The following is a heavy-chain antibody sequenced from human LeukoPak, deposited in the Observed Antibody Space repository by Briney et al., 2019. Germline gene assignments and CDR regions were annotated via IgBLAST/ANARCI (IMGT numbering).Heavy chain of an antibody. V-gene: IGHV4-31*03. CDR2: IYYSGNT. CDR3: ARRVSLVRGVISGHFDY. D-gene: IGHD3-10*01. CDR1: GDSISSAGYS. J-gene: IGHJ4*02. Sequence: PSETLSLTCTVFGDSISSAGYSWSCIRQHPGKGLEWLGYIYYSGNTHYNPYLRSRVTISVDTSKNKFSLKLSSVSAADTAVYYCARRVSLVRGVISGHFDYWGQGTLVTVSS.